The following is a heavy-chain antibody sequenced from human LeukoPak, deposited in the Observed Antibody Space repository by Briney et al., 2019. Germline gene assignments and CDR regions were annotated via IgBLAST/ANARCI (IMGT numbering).Heavy chain of an antibody. CDR2: INAGNGNT. V-gene: IGHV1-3*01. CDR3: ASHYYGSGSYSDLDY. Sequence: GASVKFSCKASGYTFTSYAMHWVRQAPGQRLEWMGWINAGNGNTKYSQKFQGRVTITRDTSASTAYMELSSLRSEDTAVYYCASHYYGSGSYSDLDYWGQGTLVTVSS. J-gene: IGHJ4*02. CDR1: GYTFTSYA. D-gene: IGHD3-10*01.